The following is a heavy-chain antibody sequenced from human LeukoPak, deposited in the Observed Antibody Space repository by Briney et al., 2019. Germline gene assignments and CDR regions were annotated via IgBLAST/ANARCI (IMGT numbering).Heavy chain of an antibody. CDR1: GFTFSSYA. Sequence: GGSLRLSCAASGFTFSSYAMSWVRQAPGKGLEWVSAISGSGGSTYYADSVKGRFTISRDNSKNTLYLQMNSLRAEDTAVYYCARGTTVTTTGGYWGQGTLVTVSS. D-gene: IGHD4-17*01. CDR2: ISGSGGST. CDR3: ARGTTVTTTGGY. V-gene: IGHV3-23*01. J-gene: IGHJ4*02.